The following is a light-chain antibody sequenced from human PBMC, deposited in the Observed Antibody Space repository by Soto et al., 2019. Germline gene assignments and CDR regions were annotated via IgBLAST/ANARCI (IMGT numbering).Light chain of an antibody. CDR1: SGHSSYA. CDR2: LTSDGSH. V-gene: IGLV4-69*01. CDR3: QTWGTGINWV. J-gene: IGLJ3*02. Sequence: LVLTQSPSASASLGASVKLTCTLSSGHSSYAIAWHQLLPEKGPRFLMKLTSDGSHSKGDGIPDRFSGFSSGAERYLTISSLQSEDEADYYCQTWGTGINWVFGGGTKLTVL.